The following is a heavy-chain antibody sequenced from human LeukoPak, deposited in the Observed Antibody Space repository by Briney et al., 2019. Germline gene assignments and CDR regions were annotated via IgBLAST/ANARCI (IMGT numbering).Heavy chain of an antibody. CDR2: IYSGGNT. D-gene: IGHD6-19*01. CDR3: ARVRGYSSGWYERFGMDV. V-gene: IGHV3-53*01. CDR1: GFTVSNKY. J-gene: IGHJ6*02. Sequence: GGSPRLSCAASGFTVSNKYMNWVRQAPGKGLEWVSVIYSGGNTYYADSVKGRFTISRDNSKNTLYLQMNSLRAEDTAVYYCARVRGYSSGWYERFGMDVWGQGTTVTVSS.